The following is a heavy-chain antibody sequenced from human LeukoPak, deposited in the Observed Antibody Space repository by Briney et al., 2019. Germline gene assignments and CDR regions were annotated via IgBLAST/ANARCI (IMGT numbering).Heavy chain of an antibody. D-gene: IGHD2-15*01. CDR3: AKGGALLVVVAAPTNWFDP. J-gene: IGHJ5*02. CDR2: ISPTGEGT. CDR1: GFAFSNTG. Sequence: GGSLRLSCAASGFAFSNTGMTWVRQAPGRGLEWVSTISPTGEGTHYADSVKGRFTISRDNSKNTLSLEMNSLRADDTATYYCAKGGALLVVVAAPTNWFDPWGQGTLVTVSS. V-gene: IGHV3-23*01.